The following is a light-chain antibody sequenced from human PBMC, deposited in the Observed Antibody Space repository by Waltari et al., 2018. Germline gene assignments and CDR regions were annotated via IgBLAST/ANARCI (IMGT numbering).Light chain of an antibody. Sequence: QSALTQPASVSGSPGQAIIISCTGTGSDVGGYDYVSWYQQYPGKAPRLIIYDVYNRPSGVSIRLSGAKSDNTASLTISGLQAEEESVYYCSSYTSSGVVFGGGTKLTVL. V-gene: IGLV2-14*01. CDR3: SSYTSSGVV. J-gene: IGLJ2*01. CDR1: GSDVGGYDY. CDR2: DVY.